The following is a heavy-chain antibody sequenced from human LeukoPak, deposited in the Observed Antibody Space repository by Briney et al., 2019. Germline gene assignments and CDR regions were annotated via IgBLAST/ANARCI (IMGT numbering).Heavy chain of an antibody. CDR3: ARGLDSSSWYSGLDYYYYMDV. CDR1: GGSISSSSYY. Sequence: SETLSLTCTVSGGSISSSSYYWGWIRQPPGKGLEWIGSIYYSGSAYYNPSLKSRVTISVDTSKNQFSLKLSSVTAADTAVYYCARGLDSSSWYSGLDYYYYMDVWGKGTTVTVSS. CDR2: IYYSGSA. J-gene: IGHJ6*03. D-gene: IGHD6-13*01. V-gene: IGHV4-39*07.